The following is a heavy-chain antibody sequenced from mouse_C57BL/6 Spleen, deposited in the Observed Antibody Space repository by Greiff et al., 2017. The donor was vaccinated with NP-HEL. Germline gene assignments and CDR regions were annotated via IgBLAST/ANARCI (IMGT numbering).Heavy chain of an antibody. CDR2: IYPGSGST. D-gene: IGHD1-1*01. J-gene: IGHJ1*03. Sequence: QVQLKQPGAELVKPGASVKMSCKASGYTFTSYWITWVKQRPGQGLEWIGDIYPGSGSTNYNEKFKSKATLTVDTSSSTAYMQLSSLTSEDSAVYYCARCYYGSSLYWYFDVWGTGTTVTVSS. CDR1: GYTFTSYW. CDR3: ARCYYGSSLYWYFDV. V-gene: IGHV1-55*01.